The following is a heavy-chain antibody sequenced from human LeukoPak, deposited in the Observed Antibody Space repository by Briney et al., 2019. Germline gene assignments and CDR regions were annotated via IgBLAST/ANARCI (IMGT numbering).Heavy chain of an antibody. Sequence: PSETLSLTCAVSGGPISSGGYSWSWIRQPPGKGLEWIGYIYHSGSTYYNPSLKSRVTISVDRSKNQFSLKLSSVTAADTAVYYCARGFGYGSGSYYNVGAYFDYWGQGTLVTVSS. CDR2: IYHSGST. V-gene: IGHV4-30-2*01. CDR3: ARGFGYGSGSYYNVGAYFDY. CDR1: GGPISSGGYS. J-gene: IGHJ4*02. D-gene: IGHD3-10*01.